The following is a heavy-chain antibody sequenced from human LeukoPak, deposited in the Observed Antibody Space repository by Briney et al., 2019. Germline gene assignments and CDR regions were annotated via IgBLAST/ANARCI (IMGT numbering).Heavy chain of an antibody. CDR1: GSTMRDHA. J-gene: IGHJ4*02. D-gene: IGHD6-13*01. CDR2: ISYGDDST. V-gene: IGHV3-23*01. Sequence: GGSLRLSCAASGSTMRDHAISWVRQAPGKGLEWVSAISYGDDSTYYADSVKGRFTISRDNSKNTLYQQMNSLRAEDTAVYYCARDRGSSWYFVFGYWGQGTLVTVSS. CDR3: ARDRGSSWYFVFGY.